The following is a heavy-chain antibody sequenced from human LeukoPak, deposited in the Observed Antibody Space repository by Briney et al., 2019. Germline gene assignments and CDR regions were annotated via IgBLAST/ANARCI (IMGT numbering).Heavy chain of an antibody. CDR2: MNPNSGNT. D-gene: IGHD6-6*01. V-gene: IGHV1-8*01. CDR1: GYTFTSYD. J-gene: IGHJ4*02. CDR3: ARDPEEYSSSFSFDY. Sequence: GASVKVSCKASGYTFTSYDINWVRQATGQGLEWMGWMNPNSGNTGYAQKFQGRVTMTRDTSISTAYMELSRLRSDDTAVYYCARDPEEYSSSFSFDYWGQGTLVTVSS.